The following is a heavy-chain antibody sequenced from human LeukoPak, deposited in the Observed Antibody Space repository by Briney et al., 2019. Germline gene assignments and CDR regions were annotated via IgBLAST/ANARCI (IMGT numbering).Heavy chain of an antibody. D-gene: IGHD4-17*01. J-gene: IGHJ4*02. CDR1: GFTFSSYA. CDR2: IDYDGTGM. Sequence: PGGSLRLSCAASGFTFSSYAMIWIRQAPGKGLEWVSYIDYDGTGMSYADSVKGRFTISRDNAKKTLYLEMRSLTVEDSAVYYCAGPYDYGDLSYWGQGSLVSVSS. CDR3: AGPYDYGDLSY. V-gene: IGHV3-7*03.